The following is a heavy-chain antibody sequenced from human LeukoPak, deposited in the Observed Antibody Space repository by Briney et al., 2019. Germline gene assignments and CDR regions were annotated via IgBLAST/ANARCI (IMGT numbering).Heavy chain of an antibody. J-gene: IGHJ4*02. V-gene: IGHV1-2*02. Sequence: GASVKVSCKASGYTFTGYYMHWVRQAPGQGLEWMGWINPNSGGTNYAQKFQGRVTMTRDTSISTAYMELSRLRSDDTAVYYCARTACYDSSGYYSIDYWGQGTLVTVSS. CDR1: GYTFTGYY. CDR2: INPNSGGT. D-gene: IGHD3-22*01. CDR3: ARTACYDSSGYYSIDY.